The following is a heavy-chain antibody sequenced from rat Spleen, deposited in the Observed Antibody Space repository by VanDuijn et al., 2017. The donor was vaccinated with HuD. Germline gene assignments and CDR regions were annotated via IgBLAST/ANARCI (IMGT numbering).Heavy chain of an antibody. V-gene: IGHV5S14*01. J-gene: IGHJ4*01. CDR3: ARLMMGTYYYGVMDA. CDR1: GFTFSNYG. D-gene: IGHD1-12*02. CDR2: ISTGGGNT. Sequence: EVQLVESGGGLVQPGRSLKLSCAASGFTFSNYGMAWVRQTPTTGLEWVASISTGGGNTYYRDSVKGRFTISRDNAKNTQYLQMDSLRSEDTATYYCARLMMGTYYYGVMDAWGQGASVTVSS.